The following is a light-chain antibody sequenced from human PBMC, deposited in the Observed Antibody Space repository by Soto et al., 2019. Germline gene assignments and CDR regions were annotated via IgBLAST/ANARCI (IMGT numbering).Light chain of an antibody. Sequence: EIVMTQSPGTLSLSPGERATLSCRASQSVSSYLAWYQQKPGQAPRLLISDASDRATGIPDRFSGSGSGTDFTLTISSLQPDDFATYYCQHYNSYSEAFGQGTKVDI. J-gene: IGKJ1*01. V-gene: IGKV3D-15*01. CDR2: DAS. CDR1: QSVSSY. CDR3: QHYNSYSEA.